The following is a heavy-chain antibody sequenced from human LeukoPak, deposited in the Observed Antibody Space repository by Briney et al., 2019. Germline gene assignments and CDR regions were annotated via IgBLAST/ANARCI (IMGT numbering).Heavy chain of an antibody. Sequence: SETLSLTCAVYGGSFSGYYWSWIRQPPGKGLEWIGEINHSGSTNYNPSLKSRVTISVDTSKNQFSLKLSSATAADTAVYYCAREVSGYQLTMYYFDYWGQGTLVTVSS. J-gene: IGHJ4*02. CDR1: GGSFSGYY. CDR2: INHSGST. CDR3: AREVSGYQLTMYYFDY. D-gene: IGHD2-2*01. V-gene: IGHV4-34*01.